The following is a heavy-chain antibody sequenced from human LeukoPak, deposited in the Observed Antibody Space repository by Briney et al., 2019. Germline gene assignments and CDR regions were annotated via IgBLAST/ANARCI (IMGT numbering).Heavy chain of an antibody. CDR1: GFTLSSYW. Sequence: GGSLRLSCAASGFTLSSYWMSWVRQAPGKGLEWVANIKQDGSEKYYVDSVKGRFTISRDNAKNSLYLQMNSLRAEDTAVYYCAREGLDRGYFDYWGQGSLVTVSS. CDR3: AREGLDRGYFDY. V-gene: IGHV3-7*01. J-gene: IGHJ4*02. D-gene: IGHD1-14*01. CDR2: IKQDGSEK.